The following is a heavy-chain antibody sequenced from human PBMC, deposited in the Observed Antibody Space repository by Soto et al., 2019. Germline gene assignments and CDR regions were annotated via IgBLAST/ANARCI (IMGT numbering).Heavy chain of an antibody. CDR1: GYSFTSYG. V-gene: IGHV5-51*01. J-gene: IGHJ4*02. D-gene: IGHD6-13*01. CDR3: AVRIAAAGPFDY. CDR2: IYPGDSDT. Sequence: PGESLTISCKVSGYSFTSYGIVWVVQMPGKGLEWMGIIYPGDSDTRYSPSFQGQVTISADKSISTAYLQWSSLKASDTAMYYCAVRIAAAGPFDYWGQGTMVTVSS.